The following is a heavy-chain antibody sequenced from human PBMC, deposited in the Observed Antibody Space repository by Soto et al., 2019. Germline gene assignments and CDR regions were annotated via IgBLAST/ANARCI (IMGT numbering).Heavy chain of an antibody. J-gene: IGHJ6*02. V-gene: IGHV1-18*01. D-gene: IGHD1-1*01. CDR3: AREGTAPYYYSGMDV. Sequence: QVQLVQSRGEVKKPGASVKVSCKTSGYSFTTYGFSWVRQAPGQGLEWMGWISGYNGNTNYAQKFQGRVTMTTDTSTSTAYMELRSLRSDDTAVYYCAREGTAPYYYSGMDVWGQGSTVTVSS. CDR1: GYSFTTYG. CDR2: ISGYNGNT.